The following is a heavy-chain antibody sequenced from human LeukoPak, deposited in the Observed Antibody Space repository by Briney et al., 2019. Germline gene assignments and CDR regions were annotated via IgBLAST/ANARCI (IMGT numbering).Heavy chain of an antibody. V-gene: IGHV3-53*01. CDR3: ARGGKNYGSYDY. CDR1: GFTVSTNY. CDR2: IYSGGGA. D-gene: IGHD3-10*01. J-gene: IGHJ4*02. Sequence: GGSLRLSCAASGFTVSTNYMSWVRQAPGKGLEWVSIIYSGGGAYYADSVRGRFTISRDNSKNTVYLQMNSLRAEDTAVYYCARGGKNYGSYDYWGQGTLVTVSS.